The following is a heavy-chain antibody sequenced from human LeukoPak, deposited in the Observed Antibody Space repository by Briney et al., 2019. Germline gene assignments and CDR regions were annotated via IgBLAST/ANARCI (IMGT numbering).Heavy chain of an antibody. D-gene: IGHD6-13*01. CDR3: ARQIASAGTAGFDF. J-gene: IGHJ4*02. CDR1: GGSISSYY. Sequence: SETLSLTCTVSGGSISSYYWSWIRKPAGKGLEWIGRIYSTGSTNYNPSLKSRVTMSVDTSKNQFSLRLRSVTAADTAVYYCARQIASAGTAGFDFWGQGALVTVSS. CDR2: IYSTGST. V-gene: IGHV4-4*07.